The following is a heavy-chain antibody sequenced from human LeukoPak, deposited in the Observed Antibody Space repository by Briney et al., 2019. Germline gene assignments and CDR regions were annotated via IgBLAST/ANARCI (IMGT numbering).Heavy chain of an antibody. CDR3: ARRGYGSGSYSKHFDY. CDR1: GYSFTSYW. J-gene: IGHJ4*02. Sequence: GASLQISCKGSGYSFTSYWIGWVRQMPGKGLGWMGIIYPGDSDTRYSPSFQGQVTISADKSISTAYPQWSSLKASDTAMYYCARRGYGSGSYSKHFDYWGQGTLVTVSS. V-gene: IGHV5-51*01. CDR2: IYPGDSDT. D-gene: IGHD3-10*01.